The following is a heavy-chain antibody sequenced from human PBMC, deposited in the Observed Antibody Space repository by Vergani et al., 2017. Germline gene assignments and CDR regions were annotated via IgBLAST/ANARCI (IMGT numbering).Heavy chain of an antibody. D-gene: IGHD7-27*01. CDR3: AKVRRNWGNLGYFDY. J-gene: IGHJ4*02. Sequence: VQLVESGGGLVQPGGSLRLSCAASGFTFSSYEMNWVRQAPGKGLEWVAVISYDGSNKYYADSVKGRFTISRDNSKNTLYLQMNSLRAEDTAVYYCAKVRRNWGNLGYFDYWGQGTLVTVSS. CDR2: ISYDGSNK. V-gene: IGHV3-30*18. CDR1: GFTFSSYE.